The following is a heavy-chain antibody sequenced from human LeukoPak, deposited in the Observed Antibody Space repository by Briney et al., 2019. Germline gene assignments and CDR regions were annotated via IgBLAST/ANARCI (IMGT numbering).Heavy chain of an antibody. CDR3: GRDPKLGIRGYTYGYIDS. CDR2: INTNTGNP. J-gene: IGHJ4*02. D-gene: IGHD5-18*01. CDR1: GYTFTSYA. Sequence: ASVKVSCKTSGYTFTSYAISWVRRAPGQGLEWMGWINTNTGNPTYAQGFAGRYVFSLDTSVSTAYLQISGLKADDTAVYYCGRDPKLGIRGYTYGYIDSWGQGTLVIVSS. V-gene: IGHV7-4-1*02.